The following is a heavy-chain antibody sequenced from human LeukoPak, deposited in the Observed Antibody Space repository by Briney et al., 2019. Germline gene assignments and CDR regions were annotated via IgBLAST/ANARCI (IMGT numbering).Heavy chain of an antibody. J-gene: IGHJ3*02. Sequence: SETLSLTCTVSGGSISSYYWSWIRQPPGKGLEWIGEINHSGSTNYNPSLKSRVTISVDTSKNQLSLRLTSVTAADTAVYFCVARVEWGIYGSGRPDTFDIWGQGTMVTVSS. V-gene: IGHV4-34*01. CDR1: GGSISSYY. D-gene: IGHD3-10*01. CDR3: VARVEWGIYGSGRPDTFDI. CDR2: INHSGST.